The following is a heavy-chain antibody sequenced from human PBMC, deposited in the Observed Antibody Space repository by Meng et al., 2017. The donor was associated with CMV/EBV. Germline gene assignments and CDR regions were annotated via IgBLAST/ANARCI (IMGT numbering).Heavy chain of an antibody. CDR2: IYYSGST. J-gene: IGHJ4*02. D-gene: IGHD3-9*01. CDR1: GGSISSYY. V-gene: IGHV4-59*01. CDR3: AKVHDILTGYYDY. Sequence: SETLSLTCTVSGGSISSYYWSWIRQPPGKGLEWIGYIYYSGSTNYNPSLKSRVTISVDTSKNQFSLKLSSVTAADTALYYCAKVHDILTGYYDYWGQGTLVTVSS.